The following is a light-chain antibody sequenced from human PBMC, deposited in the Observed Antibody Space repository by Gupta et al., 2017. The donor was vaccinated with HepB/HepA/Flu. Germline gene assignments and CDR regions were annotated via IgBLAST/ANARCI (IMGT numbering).Light chain of an antibody. J-gene: IGKJ4*01. CDR2: DTS. Sequence: EIVLTQSPATLSLSPGERATLPCRAGQSVTGYLAWYQQKPGQAPRLLIYDTSNRATGIPARFSGSGSGTDFTLTISSLEPEDFAVYYCQQRSNWPLTFGGGTKVEIK. CDR3: QQRSNWPLT. V-gene: IGKV3-11*01. CDR1: QSVTGY.